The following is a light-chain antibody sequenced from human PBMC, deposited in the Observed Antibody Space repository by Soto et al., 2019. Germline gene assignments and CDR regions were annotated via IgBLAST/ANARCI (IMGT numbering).Light chain of an antibody. Sequence: QSALTQPASVSASPGQSITISCTGTNSDVGGYNSVSWYQQYPGKAPKLMIYEVSNRPSGVSDRFSGSKSGNTASLTISGLQAEDEADYYCSSYTSSSTLVFGGGTKVTVL. J-gene: IGLJ2*01. CDR1: NSDVGGYNS. CDR3: SSYTSSSTLV. V-gene: IGLV2-14*01. CDR2: EVS.